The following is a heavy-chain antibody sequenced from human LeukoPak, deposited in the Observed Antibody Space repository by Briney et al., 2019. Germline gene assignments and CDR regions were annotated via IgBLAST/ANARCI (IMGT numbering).Heavy chain of an antibody. CDR3: AGVGGIAVAGIRREFDY. CDR1: GYTFTSYA. D-gene: IGHD6-19*01. Sequence: ASVKVSCKASGYTFTSYAMNWVRQAPGQGLEWMGWINTNTGNPTYAQGFTGRFVFSLDTSVSTAYLQISSLKAEDTAVYYCAGVGGIAVAGIRREFDYWGQGTLVTVSS. V-gene: IGHV7-4-1*02. J-gene: IGHJ4*02. CDR2: INTNTGNP.